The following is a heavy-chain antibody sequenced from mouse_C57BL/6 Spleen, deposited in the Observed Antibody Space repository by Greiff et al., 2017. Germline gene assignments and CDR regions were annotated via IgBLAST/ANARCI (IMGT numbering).Heavy chain of an antibody. D-gene: IGHD2-4*01. V-gene: IGHV5-4*01. Sequence: VQLKESGGGLVKPGGSLKLSCAASGFTFSSYAMSWVRQTPEKRLEWVATISDGGSYTYYPDNVKGRFTISRDNAKNNLYLQMSHLKSEDTAMYYCARGSYDYDGYFDVWGTGTTVTVSS. CDR1: GFTFSSYA. J-gene: IGHJ1*03. CDR2: ISDGGSYT. CDR3: ARGSYDYDGYFDV.